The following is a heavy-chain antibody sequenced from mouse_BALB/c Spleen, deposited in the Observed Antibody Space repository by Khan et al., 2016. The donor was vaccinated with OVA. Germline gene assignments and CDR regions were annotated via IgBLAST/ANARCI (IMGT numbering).Heavy chain of an antibody. CDR2: INPYNDVS. V-gene: IGHV1-18*01. CDR3: TRGNWDS. J-gene: IGHJ2*01. CDR1: GYSFTDYT. Sequence: VQLQQSGPELVKPGASMKISCKASGYSFTDYTMNWVKQSHGKILEWIGLINPYNDVSIYNQKFKGKATLTVDKSSSTAYMELLSLTSEDSAVYYCTRGNWDSWGQGTTLTVSS.